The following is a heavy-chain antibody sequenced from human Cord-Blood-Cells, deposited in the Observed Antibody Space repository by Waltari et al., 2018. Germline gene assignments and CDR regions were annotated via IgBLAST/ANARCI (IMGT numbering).Heavy chain of an antibody. CDR3: ASWQGTNAFDI. Sequence: QAQLVESGAEVKTPGPSATVSCKAPGGPFCSYHLTRQRQDPEQRLEWMGGIIPIFGTANSAQKFQGRVAITADESTSTAYMELSSLRSEDTAVYYCASWQGTNAFDIWGQGTMVTVSS. D-gene: IGHD1-7*01. J-gene: IGHJ3*02. CDR2: IIPIFGTA. CDR1: GGPFCSYH. V-gene: IGHV1-69*01.